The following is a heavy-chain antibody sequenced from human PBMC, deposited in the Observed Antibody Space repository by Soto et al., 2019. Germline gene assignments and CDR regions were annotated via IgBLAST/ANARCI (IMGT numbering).Heavy chain of an antibody. CDR2: IDPSDSYT. J-gene: IGHJ6*02. V-gene: IGHV5-10-1*01. D-gene: IGHD2-2*01. CDR1: GYSFTSYW. CDR3: ARTGGIVVVPADMHEYYYGMDV. Sequence: GESLKISCKGSGYSFTSYWISWVRQMPGKGLEWMGRIDPSDSYTNYSPSFQGHVTISADKSISTAYLQWSSLKASDTAMYYCARTGGIVVVPADMHEYYYGMDVWGQGTTVTVSS.